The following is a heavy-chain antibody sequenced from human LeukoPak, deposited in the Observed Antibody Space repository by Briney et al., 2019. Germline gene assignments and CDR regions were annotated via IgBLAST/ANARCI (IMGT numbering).Heavy chain of an antibody. V-gene: IGHV4-31*03. D-gene: IGHD4/OR15-4a*01. CDR1: GDAISNGGYY. CDR2: IYYSGST. J-gene: IGHJ4*02. CDR3: ARGSPSDYGDHGTFDY. Sequence: SETLSLTCTVSGDAISNGGYYWSWIRQHPGEGLEWIGFIYYSGSTYYNPSLKSRVMISVDTSKNQFSPKLNSMAAADTAVYYCARGSPSDYGDHGTFDYWGQGTLVTVSS.